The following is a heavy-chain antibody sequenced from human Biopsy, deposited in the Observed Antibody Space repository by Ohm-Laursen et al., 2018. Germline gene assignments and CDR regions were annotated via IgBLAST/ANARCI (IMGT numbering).Heavy chain of an antibody. CDR3: GRSYGIMAAPVHL. V-gene: IGHV3-11*01. D-gene: IGHD3-16*01. CDR1: GFTFSDYQ. CDR2: ISSGGSTI. Sequence: SLRLSCSASGFTFSDYQMSWIRQTPGKGLEWVSHISSGGSTIFHADSVKGRFTISRDDAKGSLYLQMTNLRAEDTAVYYCGRSYGIMAAPVHLWGQGTQVTVSS. J-gene: IGHJ4*01.